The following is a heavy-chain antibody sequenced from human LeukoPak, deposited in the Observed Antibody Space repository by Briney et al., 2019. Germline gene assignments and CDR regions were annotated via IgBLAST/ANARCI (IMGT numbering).Heavy chain of an antibody. V-gene: IGHV4-38-2*01. CDR3: ARHSLIRNDKWFDP. Sequence: PSETLSLTCAVSGYSISSGYYWGWIRQPPGKGLEWIGSICHSGSTYYNPSLKSRVTISVDTSKNQFSLKLSSVTAADTAVYYCARHSLIRNDKWFDPWGQGTLVTVSS. CDR2: ICHSGST. CDR1: GYSISSGYY. J-gene: IGHJ5*02. D-gene: IGHD2-21*01.